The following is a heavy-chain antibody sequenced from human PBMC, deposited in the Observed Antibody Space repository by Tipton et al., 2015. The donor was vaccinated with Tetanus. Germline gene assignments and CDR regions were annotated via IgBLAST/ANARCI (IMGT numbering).Heavy chain of an antibody. CDR1: GYNFATFW. J-gene: IGHJ4*02. CDR3: ARHPDFWSGYYFDL. V-gene: IGHV5-51*01. Sequence: VQLVQSGAEVKKPGESLNISCKASGYNFATFWIGWVRQKPGKGLEWMGIIFPGGSAVRYSPTFEGQVTISADKSTTTAYLQWDSLKASDTAIYYCARHPDFWSGYYFDLWGQGTLVNVSS. CDR2: IFPGGSAV. D-gene: IGHD3-3*01.